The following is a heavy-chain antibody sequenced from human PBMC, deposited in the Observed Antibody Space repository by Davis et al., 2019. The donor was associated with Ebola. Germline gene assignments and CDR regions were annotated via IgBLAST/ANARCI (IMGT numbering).Heavy chain of an antibody. Sequence: ASVKVSCKASGYTFTSYYMHWVRQAPGQGLEWMGIINPSGGSTSYAQKFQGRVTMTRDTSTSTVYMELSSLRSEDTAVYYCATLAARAGYFDWLLYRDDFDYWGQGTLVTVSS. V-gene: IGHV1-46*01. CDR1: GYTFTSYY. CDR2: INPSGGST. D-gene: IGHD3-9*01. CDR3: ATLAARAGYFDWLLYRDDFDY. J-gene: IGHJ4*02.